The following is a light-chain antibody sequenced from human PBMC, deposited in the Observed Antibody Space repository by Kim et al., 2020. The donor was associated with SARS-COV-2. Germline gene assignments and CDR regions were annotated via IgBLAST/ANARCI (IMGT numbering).Light chain of an antibody. J-gene: IGKJ2*01. Sequence: SVTPKERVTITCRSSQSVGSTLHWFQQKPGQSPKLLINYSSQSISGVPSRFSGSGSGTDFTLTISSLEAEDAATYYCQQTSNLPYTFGQGTKLEI. V-gene: IGKV6-21*02. CDR2: YSS. CDR1: QSVGST. CDR3: QQTSNLPYT.